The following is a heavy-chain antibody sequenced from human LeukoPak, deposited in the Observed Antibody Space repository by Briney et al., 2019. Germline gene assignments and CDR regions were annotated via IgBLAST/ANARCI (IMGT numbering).Heavy chain of an antibody. CDR1: GYSISSGYY. J-gene: IGHJ5*02. Sequence: SETLSLTCTVSGYSISSGYYWGWIRQPPGKGLEWIGSIYHSGSTYYNPSLESRVTISVDTSKNQFSLKLSSVTAADTAVYYCAREGYSSSWDWFDPWGQGTLVTVSS. V-gene: IGHV4-38-2*02. CDR3: AREGYSSSWDWFDP. D-gene: IGHD6-6*01. CDR2: IYHSGST.